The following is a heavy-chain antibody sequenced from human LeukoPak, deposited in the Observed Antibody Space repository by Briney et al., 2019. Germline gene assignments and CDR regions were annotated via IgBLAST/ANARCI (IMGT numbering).Heavy chain of an antibody. CDR2: INSDGSST. D-gene: IGHD6-19*01. V-gene: IGHV3-74*01. Sequence: PGGSLRLSCAASGFTFGSYWMHWVRHVPGKGLVWVSRINSDGSSTSYADSVKGRFNISRHNTKNTLYLQMNSLRAEDTAVYYCALCSLRYSSGSYVFDYWGQGALVTVSS. J-gene: IGHJ4*02. CDR1: GFTFGSYW. CDR3: ALCSLRYSSGSYVFDY.